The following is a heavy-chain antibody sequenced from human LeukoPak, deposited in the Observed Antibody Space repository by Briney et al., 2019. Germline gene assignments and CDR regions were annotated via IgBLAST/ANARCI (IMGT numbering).Heavy chain of an antibody. Sequence: TSETLSLTCTVSGGSISNYYWSWIRQHPGKGLEWIGYIYYSGSTYYNPSLKSRVTISVDTSKNQFSLKLSSVTAADTAVYYCARAYRYGQGGLWFDPWGQGTLVTVSS. J-gene: IGHJ5*02. V-gene: IGHV4-59*06. D-gene: IGHD4-17*01. CDR3: ARAYRYGQGGLWFDP. CDR2: IYYSGST. CDR1: GGSISNYY.